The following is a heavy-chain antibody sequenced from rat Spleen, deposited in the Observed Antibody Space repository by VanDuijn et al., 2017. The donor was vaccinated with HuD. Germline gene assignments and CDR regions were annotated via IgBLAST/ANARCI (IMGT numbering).Heavy chain of an antibody. CDR2: ISYDGSST. Sequence: EVQLVESGGGLVQPGRSLKLSCTASGFTFSDYNMAWVRQAPTKGLEWVATISYDGSSTYYRDSVKGRFTISRDNAKSTLYLQMDSLRSEDTATYYCARLDYGGSYFDYWGQGVMVTVSS. D-gene: IGHD1-11*01. J-gene: IGHJ2*01. CDR3: ARLDYGGSYFDY. V-gene: IGHV5-7*01. CDR1: GFTFSDYN.